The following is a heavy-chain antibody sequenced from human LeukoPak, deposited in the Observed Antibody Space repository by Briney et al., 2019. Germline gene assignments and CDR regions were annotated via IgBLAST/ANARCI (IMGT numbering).Heavy chain of an antibody. CDR3: VRGTGY. Sequence: QSGGSLRLSCSVSGFTFSTYVMHWLRQAPGKGLKDVSAISSNGDNTYYEDSVKGRFTMSRDNSKNALYLQISSLRADDTAVYYCVRGTGYWGQGTLVTVSS. V-gene: IGHV3-64D*06. J-gene: IGHJ4*02. CDR2: ISSNGDNT. CDR1: GFTFSTYV.